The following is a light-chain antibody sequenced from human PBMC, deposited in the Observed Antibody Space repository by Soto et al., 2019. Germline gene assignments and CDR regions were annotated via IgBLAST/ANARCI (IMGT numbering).Light chain of an antibody. CDR1: ESVSNN. Sequence: IVMTQSPPTRALSPGGRDILCCRASESVSNNLAWYQQKPGQAPRLLIYNASSRATGIPDRFSGSGSGTDFTLTIRRLEPEDFAVYYCQQYSTSPGTFGQGTKVDIK. CDR2: NAS. J-gene: IGKJ1*01. CDR3: QQYSTSPGT. V-gene: IGKV3-20*01.